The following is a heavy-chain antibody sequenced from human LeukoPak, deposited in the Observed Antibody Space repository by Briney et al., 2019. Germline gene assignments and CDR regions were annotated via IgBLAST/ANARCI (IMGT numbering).Heavy chain of an antibody. CDR2: INPNSGGT. V-gene: IGHV1-2*02. D-gene: IGHD3-3*01. CDR3: ARDAPERYDVWSGPNEVVIDY. Sequence: ASVKVSCKASGYTFTGYYMHWVRQAPGQGLEWMGWINPNSGGTNYAQKFQGRDTMTRHTSISTAYMELSRLRSDDTAVYYCARDAPERYDVWSGPNEVVIDYWGQGTLVTVSS. J-gene: IGHJ4*02. CDR1: GYTFTGYY.